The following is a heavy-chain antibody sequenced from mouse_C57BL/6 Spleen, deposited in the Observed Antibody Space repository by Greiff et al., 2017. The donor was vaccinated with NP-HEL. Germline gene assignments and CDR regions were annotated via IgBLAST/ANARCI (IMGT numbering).Heavy chain of an antibody. V-gene: IGHV5-6*02. CDR1: GFTFSSYG. J-gene: IGHJ1*03. D-gene: IGHD2-1*01. CDR3: ARRGNPWYFGV. Sequence: EVKLMESGGDLVKPGGSLKLSCAASGFTFSSYGMSWVRQTPDKRLEWVATISSGGSYTYYPDSVKGRFTISRDNAKNTLYLQMSSLKSEDTAMYYWARRGNPWYFGVWAQGPRSPSPQ. CDR2: ISSGGSYT.